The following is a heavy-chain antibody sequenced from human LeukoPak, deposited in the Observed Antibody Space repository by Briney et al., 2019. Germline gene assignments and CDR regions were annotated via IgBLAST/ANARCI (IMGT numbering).Heavy chain of an antibody. Sequence: PGESLKISCQGSGYSLTRYWIGWVRQMPGKGLEWMGIIYPLDSDTRYSPSFQGQVTISADKSTNTAYLQWSSLKASYTGMYYCARHPQTYSSGWYLWDYWGQGTLVTVSS. J-gene: IGHJ4*02. D-gene: IGHD6-19*01. V-gene: IGHV5-51*01. CDR3: ARHPQTYSSGWYLWDY. CDR2: IYPLDSDT. CDR1: GYSLTRYW.